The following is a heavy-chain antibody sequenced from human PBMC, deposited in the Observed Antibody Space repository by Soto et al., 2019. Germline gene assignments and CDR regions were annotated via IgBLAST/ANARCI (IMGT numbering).Heavy chain of an antibody. CDR2: ISAYNGNT. D-gene: IGHD3-9*01. CDR3: ARHRLVTAFGYYYYGMDV. V-gene: IGHV1-18*01. CDR1: RSTFTSYG. J-gene: IGHJ6*02. Sequence: ASVQVSCKASRSTFTSYGINSVRQAPGQGLEWMGWISAYNGNTNYAQKLQGRVTMTTDTSTSTAYMELGSLRSDDTAVYYCARHRLVTAFGYYYYGMDVWGQGTTVTVSS.